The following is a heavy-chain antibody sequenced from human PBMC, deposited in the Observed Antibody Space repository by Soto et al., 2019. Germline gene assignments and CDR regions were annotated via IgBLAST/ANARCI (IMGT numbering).Heavy chain of an antibody. D-gene: IGHD3-3*01. CDR2: IKSKTDGGTT. CDR1: SVSNAW. Sequence: SVSNAWTNWVRQAPGKGLEWVGRIKSKTDGGTTDYAAPVKGRFTISRDDSKNTLYLQMNSLKTEDTAVYYCTTPTYYDFWSGYLRWGQGTLVTVSS. V-gene: IGHV3-15*07. CDR3: TTPTYYDFWSGYLR. J-gene: IGHJ4*02.